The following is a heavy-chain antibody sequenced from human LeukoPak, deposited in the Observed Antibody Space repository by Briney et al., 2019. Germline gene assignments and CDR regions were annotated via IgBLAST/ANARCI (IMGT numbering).Heavy chain of an antibody. Sequence: ASVKVSCKASGGTFSSYAISWVRQAPGQGLEWMGGIIPIFGTANYAQKFQGRVTITADKYTSTAYMELSSLRSEDTAVYYCAREGTYYDILGPFDPWGQGTLVTVSS. CDR3: AREGTYYDILGPFDP. CDR2: IIPIFGTA. D-gene: IGHD3-9*01. CDR1: GGTFSSYA. V-gene: IGHV1-69*06. J-gene: IGHJ5*02.